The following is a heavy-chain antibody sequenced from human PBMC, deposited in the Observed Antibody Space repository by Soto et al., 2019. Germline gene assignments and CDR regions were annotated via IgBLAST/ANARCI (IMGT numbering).Heavy chain of an antibody. Sequence: EVQLVETGGGLIQPGGSLRLSCAASGFTVSSNYMSWVRQAPGKGLEWVSVIYSGGSTYYADSVWGRFTISRDNSKNTLYLQMKSLRAEDTAVYYCARDPPATRHGMDVWGQGTTVTVSS. CDR3: ARDPPATRHGMDV. J-gene: IGHJ6*02. CDR1: GFTVSSNY. CDR2: IYSGGST. V-gene: IGHV3-53*02.